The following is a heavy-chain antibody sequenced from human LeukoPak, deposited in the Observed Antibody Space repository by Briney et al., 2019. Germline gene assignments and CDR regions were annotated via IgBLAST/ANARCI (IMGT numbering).Heavy chain of an antibody. CDR3: TRYSSAWSY. V-gene: IGHV3-73*01. Sequence: GGSLRLSCAASGFTFSGSAMHWVRQASGNGLEWVGRIRSKANSYATAYAASVKGRFTISRDDSKNTAYLQMNSLKTEDTAVYYCTRYSSAWSYWGQGTLVTVSS. CDR1: GFTFSGSA. CDR2: IRSKANSYAT. D-gene: IGHD6-19*01. J-gene: IGHJ4*02.